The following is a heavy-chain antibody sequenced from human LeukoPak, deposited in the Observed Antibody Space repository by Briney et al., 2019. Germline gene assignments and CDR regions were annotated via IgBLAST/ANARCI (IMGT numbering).Heavy chain of an antibody. J-gene: IGHJ2*01. CDR1: GFTFSSFS. Sequence: GGSLRLSCAASGFTFSSFSMSWIRQAPGRGLEWVSSISSGGDSYIYYADSVEGRFTISRDNAKDSLYLQMNSLRAEDTAVYYCARGYSTSWYHFWYFDLWGRGTLVKVSS. D-gene: IGHD6-13*01. CDR3: ARGYSTSWYHFWYFDL. V-gene: IGHV3-21*01. CDR2: ISSGGDSYI.